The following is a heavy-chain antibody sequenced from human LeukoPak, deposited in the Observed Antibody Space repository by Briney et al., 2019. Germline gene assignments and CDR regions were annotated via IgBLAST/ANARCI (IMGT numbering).Heavy chain of an antibody. J-gene: IGHJ4*02. CDR1: GFTFSSYA. D-gene: IGHD4-17*01. Sequence: GGSLRLSCAASGFTFSSYAMSWVRQAPGKGLEWVSAISGSGGSTYYADSVKGRFTISRDNSKNTLYLQLNSLRSGDTAVYYCAKEGSYGDFDYWGQGTLVTVSS. CDR3: AKEGSYGDFDY. CDR2: ISGSGGST. V-gene: IGHV3-23*01.